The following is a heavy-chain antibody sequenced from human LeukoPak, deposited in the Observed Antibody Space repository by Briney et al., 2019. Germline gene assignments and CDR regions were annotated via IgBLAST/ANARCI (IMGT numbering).Heavy chain of an antibody. CDR1: GGTFSSYA. V-gene: IGHV1-3*01. CDR2: INAGNGNT. D-gene: IGHD3-10*01. Sequence: RASVKVSCKASGGTFSSYAISWVRQAPGQGLEWMGWINAGNGNTKYSQKFQGRVTITRDTSASTAYMELSSLRSEDTAVYYRALRGSGSYRFDYWGQGTLVTVSS. CDR3: ALRGSGSYRFDY. J-gene: IGHJ4*02.